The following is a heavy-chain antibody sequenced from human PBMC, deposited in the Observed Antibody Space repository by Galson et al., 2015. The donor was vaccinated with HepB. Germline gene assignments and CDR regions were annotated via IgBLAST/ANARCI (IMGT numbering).Heavy chain of an antibody. CDR1: GDSVSSNSAA. CDR3: ARDVYSSSWYAGSASDY. J-gene: IGHJ4*02. V-gene: IGHV6-1*01. Sequence: CAISGDSVSSNSAAWNWIRQSPSRGLEWLGRTYYRSKWYNDYAVSVKSRITINPDTSKNQFSLQLNSVTPEDTAVYYCARDVYSSSWYAGSASDYWGRGTLVTVSS. D-gene: IGHD6-13*01. CDR2: TYYRSKWYN.